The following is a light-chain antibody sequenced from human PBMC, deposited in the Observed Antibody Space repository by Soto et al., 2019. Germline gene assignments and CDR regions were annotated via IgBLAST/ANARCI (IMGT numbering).Light chain of an antibody. CDR1: ERLSSVY. CDR2: GAS. CDR3: YQYGGSTRIT. V-gene: IGKV3-20*01. J-gene: IGKJ5*01. Sequence: EIVMTQSPDTVSLSPGERATLSCRAIERLSSVYLAWYQQRPGQPPRLLIYGASNRATGIPDRFSGSGSGTDFTIIINRLEPEDVAIYYCYQYGGSTRITFGQGTRLEIK.